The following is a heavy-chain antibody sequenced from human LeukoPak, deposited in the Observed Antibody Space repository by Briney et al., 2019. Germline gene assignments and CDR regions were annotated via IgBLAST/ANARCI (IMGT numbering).Heavy chain of an antibody. CDR2: ISYDGSNK. Sequence: PGGSLRLSCAASGFTFSSYAMHWVRQAPGKGLEWVAVISYDGSNKYYADSVKGRFTISRDNSKNTLYLQMNSLRAEDTAVYYCAKFRVDYDFWSGYRIDAFDIWGQGTMVTVSS. CDR3: AKFRVDYDFWSGYRIDAFDI. J-gene: IGHJ3*02. D-gene: IGHD3-3*01. V-gene: IGHV3-30-3*02. CDR1: GFTFSSYA.